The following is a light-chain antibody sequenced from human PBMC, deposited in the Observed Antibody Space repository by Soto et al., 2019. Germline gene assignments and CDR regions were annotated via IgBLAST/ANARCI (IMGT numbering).Light chain of an antibody. CDR3: SSYTTTTTRLV. Sequence: QPVLTQPASVSGSPGQSITISCTGTSSDVGGYDFVSWYRHHPGKAPKLIISEASNRPSGVSNRFSGSKSGNTASLTISGLQAEDEADYYCSSYTTTTTRLVFGGGPRSPS. CDR1: SSDVGGYDF. CDR2: EAS. V-gene: IGLV2-14*01. J-gene: IGLJ3*02.